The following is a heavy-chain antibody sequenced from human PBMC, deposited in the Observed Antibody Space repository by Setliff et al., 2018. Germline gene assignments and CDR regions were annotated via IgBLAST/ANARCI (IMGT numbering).Heavy chain of an antibody. CDR1: GGSMGSYY. J-gene: IGHJ4*02. CDR2: VYTTGST. D-gene: IGHD3-10*01. V-gene: IGHV4-4*07. CDR3: ARGRYYGSGSYSL. Sequence: SETLSLTCTVSGGSMGSYYWTWIRQSAGKGLEWIGRVYTTGSTAFNPSLNSRVTMSLDKSKNQLSLNLSSVTAADTAVYYCARGRYYGSGSYSLWGQGTLVTVSS.